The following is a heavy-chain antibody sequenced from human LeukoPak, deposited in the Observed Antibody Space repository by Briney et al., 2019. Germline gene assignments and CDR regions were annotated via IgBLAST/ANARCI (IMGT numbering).Heavy chain of an antibody. Sequence: SVKVSCKASGGTFSSYAISWVRQAPGQGLEWMGGIIPIFGTANYAQQFQGRVTIAADESTSTAYMELSSLRSEDTAVYYCARERHYSGYAYTIDYWGQGTLVTVSS. V-gene: IGHV1-69*01. D-gene: IGHD5-12*01. J-gene: IGHJ4*02. CDR3: ARERHYSGYAYTIDY. CDR1: GGTFSSYA. CDR2: IIPIFGTA.